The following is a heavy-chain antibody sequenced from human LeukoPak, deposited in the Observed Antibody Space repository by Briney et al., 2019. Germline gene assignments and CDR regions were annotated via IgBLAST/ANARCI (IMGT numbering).Heavy chain of an antibody. CDR2: ISGSGGST. D-gene: IGHD3-3*01. Sequence: GGSLRLSCAASGFTFSSYAMSWLRQAPGKGLEWVSAISGSGGSTYYADSVKGRFTISRDNSKNTLYLQMNSLRAEDTAVYYCAKAPDFWSGYYLDDWGQGTLVTVSS. V-gene: IGHV3-23*01. J-gene: IGHJ4*02. CDR1: GFTFSSYA. CDR3: AKAPDFWSGYYLDD.